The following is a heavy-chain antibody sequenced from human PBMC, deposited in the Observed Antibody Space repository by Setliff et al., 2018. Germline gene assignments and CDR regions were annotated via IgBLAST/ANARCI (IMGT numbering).Heavy chain of an antibody. CDR1: GGSISSSLYY. J-gene: IGHJ6*02. V-gene: IGHV4-39*07. CDR2: IYYSGST. CDR3: ARVSGMGSPPYYYYYYGMDV. Sequence: PSETLSLTCTVSGGSISSSLYYWGWIRQPPGKGLEWIGSIYYSGSTYYNPSLKSRVTISVDTSKNQFSLKLSSVTAGDTAVYYCARVSGMGSPPYYYYYYGMDVWGQGTTVTVS. D-gene: IGHD6-25*01.